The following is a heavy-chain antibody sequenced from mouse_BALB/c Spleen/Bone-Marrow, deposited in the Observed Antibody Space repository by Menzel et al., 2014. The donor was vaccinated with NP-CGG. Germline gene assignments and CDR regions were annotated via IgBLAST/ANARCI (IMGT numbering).Heavy chain of an antibody. CDR1: GFTFTDYY. V-gene: IGHV7-3*02. J-gene: IGHJ1*01. D-gene: IGHD2-14*01. Sequence: EVKLVESGGGLVQPGGSLRLSCATSGFTFTDYYMSWVRQPPGKALEWLGFIRNKANGYTTEYSASVKGRFTIFRDNSRSILYLQMNTLRAEDSATYYCARDDYRYDGWYFDVWDAATTATVST. CDR2: IRNKANGYTT. CDR3: ARDDYRYDGWYFDV.